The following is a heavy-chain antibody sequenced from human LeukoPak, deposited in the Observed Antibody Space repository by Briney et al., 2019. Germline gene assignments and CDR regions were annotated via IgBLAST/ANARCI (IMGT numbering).Heavy chain of an antibody. D-gene: IGHD4-17*01. CDR1: GFTFTSSA. J-gene: IGHJ4*02. Sequence: SVTVSCKASGFTFTSSAVQWVRQARGQRLEWIGWIVVGSGNTSYAQKFQERVTITRDVSTSTANMELSSLRSEDTAVYYCAADPYDYGDYVLGYWGQGTLVTVSS. CDR3: AADPYDYGDYVLGY. CDR2: IVVGSGNT. V-gene: IGHV1-58*01.